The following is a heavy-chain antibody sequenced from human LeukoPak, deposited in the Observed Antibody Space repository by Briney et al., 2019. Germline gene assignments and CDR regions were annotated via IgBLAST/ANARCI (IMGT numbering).Heavy chain of an antibody. Sequence: SETLSLTCAVYGGSFSGYYWSWIRQPPGKGLEWIGEINHSGSTKHNPSLKSRVTISVDTSKNQISLKLSSVTAADTAVYYCARLGFPDYYDSSGSFDYWGQGTLVTVSS. CDR3: ARLGFPDYYDSSGSFDY. CDR2: INHSGST. D-gene: IGHD3-22*01. CDR1: GGSFSGYY. J-gene: IGHJ4*02. V-gene: IGHV4-34*01.